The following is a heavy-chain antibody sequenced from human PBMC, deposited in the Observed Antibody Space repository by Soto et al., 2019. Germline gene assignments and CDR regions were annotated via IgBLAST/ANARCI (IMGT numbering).Heavy chain of an antibody. CDR1: GFTFSNAW. D-gene: IGHD2-2*01. CDR2: IKSKTDGGTT. V-gene: IGHV3-15*01. Sequence: GGSLRLSCAASGFTFSNAWMSWVRQAPGKGLEWVGRIKSKTDGGTTDYAAPVKGRFTISRDDSKNTLYLQMNSLKTEDTAVYYCTTEVADIVVVPAAMLARFDPWGQGTLVTVSS. CDR3: TTEVADIVVVPAAMLARFDP. J-gene: IGHJ5*02.